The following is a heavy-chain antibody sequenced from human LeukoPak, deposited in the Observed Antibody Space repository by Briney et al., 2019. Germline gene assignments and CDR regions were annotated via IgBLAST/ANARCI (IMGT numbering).Heavy chain of an antibody. J-gene: IGHJ3*02. V-gene: IGHV3-43*02. CDR1: GFTFDDYA. Sequence: GGSLRLSCAASGFTFDDYAMHWVRQAPGKGLEWVSLISGGGGSTYYADSVKGRFTISRDNSKNSLYLQMNSLRTEDTALYYCAIPATVTTPYDAFDIWGQGTMVTVSS. D-gene: IGHD4-17*01. CDR3: AIPATVTTPYDAFDI. CDR2: ISGGGGST.